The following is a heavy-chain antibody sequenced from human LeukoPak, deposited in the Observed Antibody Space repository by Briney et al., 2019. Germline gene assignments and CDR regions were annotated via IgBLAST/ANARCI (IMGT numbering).Heavy chain of an antibody. J-gene: IGHJ4*02. V-gene: IGHV4-59*08. CDR2: IYYSGST. D-gene: IGHD3-22*01. Sequence: AETLSLTCAASGVSISSYSWSWIRQPPGKGLEWIGHIYYSGSTLYYASTKSRVTTTVEKSNKQFLLKLRYVIAADAAVYYCGSTHYNPALKMRVTISIDTSKTQFSLKLSSVTAADTDVYYCERHVGNSGSGSYLTYFDYWGQGTLVTVSS. CDR1: GVSISSYS. CDR3: GSTHYNPALKMRVTISIDTSKTQFSLKLSSVTAADTDVYYCERHVGNSGSGSYLTYFDY.